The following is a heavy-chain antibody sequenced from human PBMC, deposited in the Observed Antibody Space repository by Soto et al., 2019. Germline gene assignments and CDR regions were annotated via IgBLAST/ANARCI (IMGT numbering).Heavy chain of an antibody. Sequence: QVQLVQSGAEVKKPGASVKVSCKASGYTFTSYGISWVRQAPGQGLEWMGWISAYNGNTNYAQKLQGRVTMTTDTTTSTADMELRSLRSDDTAVYYCARIPRTGYSSSRSHLHFDYWGQGTLVTVSS. D-gene: IGHD6-13*01. CDR2: ISAYNGNT. CDR1: GYTFTSYG. J-gene: IGHJ4*02. CDR3: ARIPRTGYSSSRSHLHFDY. V-gene: IGHV1-18*04.